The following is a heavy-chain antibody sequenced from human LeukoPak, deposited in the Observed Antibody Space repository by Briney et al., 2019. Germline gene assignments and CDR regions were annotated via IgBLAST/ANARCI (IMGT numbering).Heavy chain of an antibody. CDR2: ISYDGSNK. D-gene: IGHD2-15*01. J-gene: IGHJ4*02. CDR1: GFTFSSYA. V-gene: IGHV3-30-3*01. Sequence: GGSLRLSCAASGFTFSSYAMHWVRQAPGKGLEWVAVISYDGSNKYYADSVKGRFTISRDNSKNTLYLQMNSLRAEDTAVYYCARDWVRYCSGGSCYSPGYWGQGTLVTVSS. CDR3: ARDWVRYCSGGSCYSPGY.